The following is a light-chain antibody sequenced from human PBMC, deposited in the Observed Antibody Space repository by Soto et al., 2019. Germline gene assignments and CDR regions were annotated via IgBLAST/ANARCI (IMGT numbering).Light chain of an antibody. V-gene: IGKV4-1*01. Sequence: EIVMTQSPDSLAVSLGERATINCKSSQSLLYRSNNKNYLAWYQQKPRQPPKLLIYWASTRESGVPDRFSGSGSGTDFNLTISSLQAEDVAVYYCQQFYSSPPITFGGGTKVEIK. CDR2: WAS. CDR3: QQFYSSPPIT. J-gene: IGKJ4*01. CDR1: QSLLYRSNNKNY.